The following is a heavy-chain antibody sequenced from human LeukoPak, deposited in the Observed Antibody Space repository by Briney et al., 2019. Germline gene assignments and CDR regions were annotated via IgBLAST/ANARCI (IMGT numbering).Heavy chain of an antibody. D-gene: IGHD6-13*01. CDR1: GFSITRGDYY. CDR3: ARGDMYSSSWSN. CDR2: IYYSGST. Sequence: SQTLSLTCTVSGFSITRGDYYWSWIRQPPGKGLEWIGYIYYSGSTFYNPSLKSRVVISVDTSKNQFSLRLNSVTAADTAVYYCARGDMYSSSWSNWGQGTLVTVSS. J-gene: IGHJ4*02. V-gene: IGHV4-30-4*01.